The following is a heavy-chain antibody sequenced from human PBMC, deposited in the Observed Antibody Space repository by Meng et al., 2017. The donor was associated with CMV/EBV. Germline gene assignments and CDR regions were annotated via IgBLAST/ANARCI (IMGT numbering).Heavy chain of an antibody. J-gene: IGHJ6*02. V-gene: IGHV3-9*03. D-gene: IGHD3-22*01. CDR3: AKDMIVGGMDV. CDR1: GFTFDDYA. CDR2: ISWNSGSI. Sequence: SLKISCAASGFTFDDYAMHWVRQAPGKGLEWVSGISWNSGSIGYADSVKGRFTISRDNAKNSLYLQMNSLRAEDMALYYCAKDMIVGGMDVWGQGTTVTVS.